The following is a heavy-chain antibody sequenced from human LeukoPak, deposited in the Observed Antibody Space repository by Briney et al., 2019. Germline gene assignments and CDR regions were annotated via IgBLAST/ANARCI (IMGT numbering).Heavy chain of an antibody. CDR3: AKDPNPLYDFWTGYK. V-gene: IGHV3-23*01. CDR1: GFTFTGHT. Sequence: PGGSLRLSCAASGFTFTGHTMTWLRQAPGEGLEWVSIIGGRDDRTYYADSVEGRFTISRENSKNILYLHMSSLRAEDTAVYYCAKDPNPLYDFWTGYKWGQGTLVTVSS. CDR2: IGGRDDRT. D-gene: IGHD3-3*01. J-gene: IGHJ4*02.